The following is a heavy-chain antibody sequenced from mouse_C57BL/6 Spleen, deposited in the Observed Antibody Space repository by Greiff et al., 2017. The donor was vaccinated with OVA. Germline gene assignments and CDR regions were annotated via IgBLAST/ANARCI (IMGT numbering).Heavy chain of an antibody. V-gene: IGHV1-64*01. CDR2: IHPNSGST. D-gene: IGHD1-1*01. Sequence: QVQLQQSGAELVKPGASVKLSCKASGYTFTSYWMHWVKQRPGQGLEWIGMIHPNSGSTNYNEKFKSKATLTVDKSSSTAYMQLSSLTSEDSAVYYCARDPHYYGSSYVEAYWGQGTLGTVSA. CDR3: ARDPHYYGSSYVEAY. J-gene: IGHJ3*01. CDR1: GYTFTSYW.